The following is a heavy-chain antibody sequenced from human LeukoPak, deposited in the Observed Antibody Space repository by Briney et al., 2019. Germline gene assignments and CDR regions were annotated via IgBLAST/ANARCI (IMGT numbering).Heavy chain of an antibody. Sequence: SETLSLTCTVSGGSISDYYWTWIRQPPGKGLEWIAYIHSSGSTNYNPSLKSRVIISIDTSRCQLSLKLTSVSAADTAVYYCARIEGDNSLDYWGQGTLVTVSS. J-gene: IGHJ4*02. CDR1: GGSISDYY. V-gene: IGHV4-59*01. CDR3: ARIEGDNSLDY. CDR2: IHSSGST. D-gene: IGHD3-16*01.